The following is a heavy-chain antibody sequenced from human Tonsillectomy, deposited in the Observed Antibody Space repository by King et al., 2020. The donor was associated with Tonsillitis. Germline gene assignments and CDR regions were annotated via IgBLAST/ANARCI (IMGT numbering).Heavy chain of an antibody. Sequence: VQLQESGPGLVKPSETLSLTCTVSGGSISSYYWSWIRQPPGKGLEWIGYIYYSGSTNYNPSLKSRVTISVDTSKNQFSLKLSSVTAADTAVYYCAGSRDAYSGAEYFQHWGQGTLVTVSS. D-gene: IGHD5-24*01. CDR1: GGSISSYY. V-gene: IGHV4-59*01. J-gene: IGHJ1*01. CDR2: IYYSGST. CDR3: AGSRDAYSGAEYFQH.